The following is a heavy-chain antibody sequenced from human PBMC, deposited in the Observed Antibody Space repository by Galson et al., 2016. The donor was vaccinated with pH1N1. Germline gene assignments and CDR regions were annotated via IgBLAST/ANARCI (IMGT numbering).Heavy chain of an antibody. J-gene: IGHJ3*02. D-gene: IGHD4-17*01. CDR2: IYLGGSHI. CDR1: GYRFSSSW. CDR3: ARQNDYGDYRGDAFDI. V-gene: IGHV5-51*01. Sequence: QSGAEVKKPGESLKISCQGSGYRFSSSWIGWVRQMPGKGLEWMGIIYLGGSHIRYSPSFQGQVTISADKSINIVYLQWSSLKASDTATYYCARQNDYGDYRGDAFDIWGQGTMVTVSS.